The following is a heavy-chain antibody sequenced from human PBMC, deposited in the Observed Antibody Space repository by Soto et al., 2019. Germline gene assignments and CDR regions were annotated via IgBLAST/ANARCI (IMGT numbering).Heavy chain of an antibody. CDR1: GFTFSSYG. CDR3: AKEVVPAAKYYYYGMDV. CDR2: ISYDGSNK. J-gene: IGHJ6*02. V-gene: IGHV3-30*18. D-gene: IGHD2-2*01. Sequence: GGSLRLSCAASGFTFSSYGMHWVRQAPGKGLEWVAVISYDGSNKYYADSVKGRFTISRDNSKNTLYLQMNSLRAEDTAVYYCAKEVVPAAKYYYYGMDVWGQGTTVTVS.